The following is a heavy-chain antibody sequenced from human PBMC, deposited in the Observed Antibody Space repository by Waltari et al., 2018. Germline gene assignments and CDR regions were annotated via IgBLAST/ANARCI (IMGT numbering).Heavy chain of an antibody. J-gene: IGHJ4*02. CDR2: LSGSGRTK. V-gene: IGHV3-23*04. CDR3: AKVTGGSFDF. D-gene: IGHD7-27*01. CDR1: GFTFTNYA. Sequence: EVQLVESGGGLIQPGGSLRLSCAASGFTFTNYAMSWVRQAPGKGLQGVSTLSGSGRTKSYADSVKGRFTVSRDNSRNTLFLQMNNLRAEDTAVYYCAKVTGGSFDFWGQGTLVTVSS.